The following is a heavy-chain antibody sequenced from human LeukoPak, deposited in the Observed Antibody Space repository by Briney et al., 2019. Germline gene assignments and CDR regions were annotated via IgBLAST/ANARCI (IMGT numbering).Heavy chain of an antibody. D-gene: IGHD1-26*01. CDR2: IKQDGSEK. CDR3: ARDLSWETY. J-gene: IGHJ4*02. V-gene: IGHV3-7*01. CDR1: GFTFSSYC. Sequence: GGSLRLSCAASGFTFSSYCMNWVRQAPGKGLEWVANIKQDGSEKFYVDSLKGRFTISRDNAKKPLYLQMNSLRPEDTAVYYCARDLSWETYWGQGTLVSVSS.